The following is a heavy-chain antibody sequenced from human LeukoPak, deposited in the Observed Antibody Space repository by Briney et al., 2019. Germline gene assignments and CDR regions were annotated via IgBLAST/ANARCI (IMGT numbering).Heavy chain of an antibody. CDR2: ISWNSGSM. CDR3: ATRYASGPIADY. CDR1: GFTFDDYA. J-gene: IGHJ4*02. D-gene: IGHD3-10*01. V-gene: IGHV3-9*01. Sequence: GGSLRLSCAASGFTFDDYAMHWVRQAPGKGLEWVSGISWNSGSMDYADSVKGRFTISRDNAKNSLYLQMNSLRAEDTALYYCATRYASGPIADYWGQGTLVTVSS.